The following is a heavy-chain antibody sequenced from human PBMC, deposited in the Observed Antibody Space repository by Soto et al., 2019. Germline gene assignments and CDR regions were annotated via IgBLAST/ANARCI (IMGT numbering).Heavy chain of an antibody. D-gene: IGHD4-17*01. CDR3: ARVSARTVTTKNWYFDL. CDR1: GGSISSGGYY. V-gene: IGHV4-31*03. J-gene: IGHJ2*01. Sequence: SETLSLTCTVSGGSISSGGYYWSWIRQHPGKGLEWIGYIYYSGSTYYNKSLKSRVTISVDTSKNQFSLKLSSVTAADTAVYYCARVSARTVTTKNWYFDLWGRGTLVTVSS. CDR2: IYYSGST.